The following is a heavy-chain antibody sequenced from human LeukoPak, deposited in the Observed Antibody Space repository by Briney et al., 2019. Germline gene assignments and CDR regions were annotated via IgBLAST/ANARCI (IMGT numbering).Heavy chain of an antibody. Sequence: SETLSLTCAVSGGSISSSHWWSWVRQPPGKGLEWIGEIYHSGSTNYNPSLKSRVTASVDKSKNQFSLKLNSVTAADTAVYYCATLDVLRYFDWLPPFDYWGQGTLVTVSS. J-gene: IGHJ4*02. CDR1: GGSISSSHW. V-gene: IGHV4-4*02. D-gene: IGHD3-9*01. CDR3: ATLDVLRYFDWLPPFDY. CDR2: IYHSGST.